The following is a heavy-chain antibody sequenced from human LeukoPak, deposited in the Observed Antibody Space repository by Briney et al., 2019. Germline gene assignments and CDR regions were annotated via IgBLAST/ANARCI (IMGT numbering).Heavy chain of an antibody. D-gene: IGHD3-10*01. V-gene: IGHV4-34*01. CDR3: ARRYGSGSYPGWFDP. CDR1: GGSFSGYY. Sequence: SETLSLTCAVYGGSFSGYYWSWIRQPPGKGLEWIGEINHSGSTNYNPSLKSRVTISVDTSKNQFSLKLSSVTAADTAVYYCARRYGSGSYPGWFDPWGQGTLVTVSS. J-gene: IGHJ5*02. CDR2: INHSGST.